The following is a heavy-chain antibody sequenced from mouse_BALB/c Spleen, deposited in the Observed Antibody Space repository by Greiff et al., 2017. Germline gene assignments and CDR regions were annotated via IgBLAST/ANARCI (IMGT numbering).Heavy chain of an antibody. Sequence: VQRVESGPSLVQPSQSLSITCTVSGFSLTSYGVHWVRQSPGKGLEWLGVIWRGGSTDYNAAFMSRLSITKDNSKSQVFFKMNSLQADDTAIYYCAKKYGNAMDYWGQGTSVTVSS. CDR2: IWRGGST. CDR3: AKKYGNAMDY. J-gene: IGHJ4*01. V-gene: IGHV2-5-1*01. CDR1: GFSLTSYG. D-gene: IGHD2-10*02.